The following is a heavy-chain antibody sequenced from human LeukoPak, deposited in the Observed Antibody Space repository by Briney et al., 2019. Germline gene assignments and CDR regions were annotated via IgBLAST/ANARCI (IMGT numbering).Heavy chain of an antibody. Sequence: GGSLRLSCAASGFTFSNSAMTWVRQPPGKGLEWVSAISAGGGSTYYVDSVKGRFTISRDNSKNTLYLQMNSLRDDDTALYYCTCGSGNYVYFDYWGQGTLVTVSS. V-gene: IGHV3-23*01. CDR3: TCGSGNYVYFDY. CDR2: ISAGGGST. J-gene: IGHJ4*02. CDR1: GFTFSNSA. D-gene: IGHD3-10*01.